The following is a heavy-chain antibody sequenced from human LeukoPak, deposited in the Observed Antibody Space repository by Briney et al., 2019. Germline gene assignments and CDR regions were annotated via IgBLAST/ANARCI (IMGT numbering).Heavy chain of an antibody. D-gene: IGHD3-22*01. CDR3: ARDYGEYYYDSSGYYGGFDY. CDR2: ISYDGSNE. J-gene: IGHJ4*02. V-gene: IGHV3-30*04. CDR1: GFTFSSYV. Sequence: GRSLRLSCAASGFTFSSYVMHWVRQAPGKGLEWVAIISYDGSNEYYADSVKGRFTISRDNAKNSLYLQMNSLRAEDTAVYYCARDYGEYYYDSSGYYGGFDYWGQGTLVTVSS.